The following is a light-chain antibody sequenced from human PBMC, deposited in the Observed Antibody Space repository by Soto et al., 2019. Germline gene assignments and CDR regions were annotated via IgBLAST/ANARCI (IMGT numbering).Light chain of an antibody. CDR3: QSYDSSLSGYV. CDR1: SSNIGTGSD. J-gene: IGLJ1*01. V-gene: IGLV1-40*01. Sequence: QSVLTQPPSVSGAPGQRVTISCTGSSSNIGTGSDVHWYQQLPGTAPKLLIYGNTNRPSGVPDRFSASKSGTSASLAITGLQDEDEADYYCQSYDSSLSGYVFGTGTKLTVL. CDR2: GNT.